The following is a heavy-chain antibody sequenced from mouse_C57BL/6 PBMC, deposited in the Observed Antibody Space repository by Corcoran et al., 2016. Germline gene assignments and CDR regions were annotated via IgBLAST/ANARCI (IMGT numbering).Heavy chain of an antibody. Sequence: EVQLQQSGPELVKPGASVKISCKASGYTFTDYYINWVKQSHGKSLEWIGDINPNNGGTSYNQKFKGKATLTVDKSSSTAYMELRSLTSEDSAVYYCASNNAMDYWGQGTSVTVSS. V-gene: IGHV1-26*01. CDR2: INPNNGGT. CDR3: ASNNAMDY. CDR1: GYTFTDYY. J-gene: IGHJ4*01.